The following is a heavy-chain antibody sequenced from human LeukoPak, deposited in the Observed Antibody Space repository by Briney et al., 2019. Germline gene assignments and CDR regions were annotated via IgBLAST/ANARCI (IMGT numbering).Heavy chain of an antibody. Sequence: ASVKVSCKASGYTFTSYGISWVRQAPRQGLEWMGWISAYNGNTNYAQKLQGRVTMTTDTSTSTAYMELRSLRSDDTAVYYCARDLVPPNYYDSSGYYPNFDYWGQGTLVTVSS. CDR3: ARDLVPPNYYDSSGYYPNFDY. CDR1: GYTFTSYG. J-gene: IGHJ4*02. V-gene: IGHV1-18*01. D-gene: IGHD3-22*01. CDR2: ISAYNGNT.